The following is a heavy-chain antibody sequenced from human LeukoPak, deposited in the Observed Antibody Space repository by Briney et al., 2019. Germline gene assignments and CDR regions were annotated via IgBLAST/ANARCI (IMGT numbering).Heavy chain of an antibody. J-gene: IGHJ4*02. CDR2: IYYSGIT. D-gene: IGHD4-17*01. CDR1: GGSFSGYY. V-gene: IGHV4-59*01. Sequence: PSETLSLTCAVYGGSFSGYYWSWIRQPPRKGLEWIGFIYYSGITNYNPSLKSRVTISVDTSKNQFSLKLSSVTAADTAVYYCARDYRMTTGHGFDYWGQGTLVTVSS. CDR3: ARDYRMTTGHGFDY.